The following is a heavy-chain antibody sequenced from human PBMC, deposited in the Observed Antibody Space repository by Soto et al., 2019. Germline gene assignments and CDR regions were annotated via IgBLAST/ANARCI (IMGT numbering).Heavy chain of an antibody. D-gene: IGHD6-6*01. J-gene: IGHJ4*02. CDR1: GYSFTSYW. CDR3: ARLEYSSSSILSNFDY. Sequence: GESLKISCKGSGYSFTSYWIGWVRQMPGKGLEWMGIIYPGDSDTRYSPSFQGQVTISADKSISTAFLQWSSLKASDTAMYYCARLEYSSSSILSNFDYWGQGTLVTVSS. CDR2: IYPGDSDT. V-gene: IGHV5-51*01.